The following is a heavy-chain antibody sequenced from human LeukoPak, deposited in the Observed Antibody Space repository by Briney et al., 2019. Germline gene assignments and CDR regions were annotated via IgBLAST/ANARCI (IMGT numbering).Heavy chain of an antibody. CDR3: ARSAYVVAGTYFYYGMDV. J-gene: IGHJ6*02. Sequence: EASVKVSCKASGYTFTDYYMLWVRQAPGQGLEWMAWINPKSGGTNYAQRFQGRVTMTSDTSTSTAYMELSRLRSDDTAVYYCARSAYVVAGTYFYYGMDVWGQGTTVTVSS. CDR1: GYTFTDYY. V-gene: IGHV1-2*02. CDR2: INPKSGGT. D-gene: IGHD6-19*01.